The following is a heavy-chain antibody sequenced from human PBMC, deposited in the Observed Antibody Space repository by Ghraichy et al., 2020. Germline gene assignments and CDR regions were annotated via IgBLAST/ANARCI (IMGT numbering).Heavy chain of an antibody. CDR2: IYYSGST. V-gene: IGHV4-31*03. CDR1: GVSISSGAYY. D-gene: IGHD3-16*01. CDR3: ARELEGGFDY. J-gene: IGHJ4*02. Sequence: SETLSLTCTVSGVSISSGAYYWSWIRQHPGKGLEWIGYIYYSGSTYYNPSLRIRVTISVDTSKNQFSLKLTSVTAADTAVYYCARELEGGFDYWGQGTLVTVSS.